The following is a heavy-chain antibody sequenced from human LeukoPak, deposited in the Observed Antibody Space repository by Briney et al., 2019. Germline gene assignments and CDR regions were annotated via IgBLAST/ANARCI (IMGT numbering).Heavy chain of an antibody. J-gene: IGHJ6*02. CDR2: INNDGSMT. V-gene: IGHV3-74*01. CDR3: ARGQEGHFYYGMDV. CDR1: GFSFSNNW. Sequence: GGSLRLSCAASGFSFSNNWMHWVRQAPGKGLVWVSRINNDGSMTHYADSVRGRFTISRDNAKNSLYLQMNSLRVEDTAVYYCARGQEGHFYYGMDVWGRGTTVTASS.